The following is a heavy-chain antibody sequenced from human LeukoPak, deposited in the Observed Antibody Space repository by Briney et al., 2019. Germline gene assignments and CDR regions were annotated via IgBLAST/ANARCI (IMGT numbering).Heavy chain of an antibody. V-gene: IGHV3-48*04. J-gene: IGHJ3*02. CDR1: GFTFSSYS. D-gene: IGHD3-9*01. CDR2: ISSSSTI. CDR3: ARNYDILTGYYFDAFDI. Sequence: PGGSLRLSCAASGFTFSSYSMNWVRQAPGKGLEWVSYISSSSTIYYADSVKGRFTISRDNAKNSLYLQMNSLRAEDTAVYYCARNYDILTGYYFDAFDIWGQGTMVTVSS.